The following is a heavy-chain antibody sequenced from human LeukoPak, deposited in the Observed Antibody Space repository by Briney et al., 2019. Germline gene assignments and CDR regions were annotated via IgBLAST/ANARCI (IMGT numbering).Heavy chain of an antibody. CDR1: GGSISSGGYS. CDR3: ARDLRYFDWSLDAFDI. CDR2: IYHSGST. D-gene: IGHD3-9*01. J-gene: IGHJ3*02. Sequence: PSETLSLTCAVSGGSISSGGYSWSWIRQPPGKGLEWIGYIYHSGSTYYNPSLKSRVTISVDRSKSQFSLKLSSVTAADTAVYYCARDLRYFDWSLDAFDIWGQGTMVTVSS. V-gene: IGHV4-30-2*01.